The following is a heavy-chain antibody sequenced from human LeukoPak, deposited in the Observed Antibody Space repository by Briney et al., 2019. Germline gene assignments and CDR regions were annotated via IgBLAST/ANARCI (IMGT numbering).Heavy chain of an antibody. CDR1: GDSISTNEW. CDR2: VFHSGST. V-gene: IGHV4-4*02. J-gene: IGHJ6*02. Sequence: PSGTLSLTCSVSGDSISTNEWWSWVRQPPGKGLEWIGEVFHSGSTNYNPSLKSRVTISIDKSKNQFSLEVTSVTAADTAIYYCARDSRVTGTSGSWYYYYGMDVWGQGTTVTVSS. CDR3: ARDSRVTGTSGSWYYYYGMDV. D-gene: IGHD1-7*01.